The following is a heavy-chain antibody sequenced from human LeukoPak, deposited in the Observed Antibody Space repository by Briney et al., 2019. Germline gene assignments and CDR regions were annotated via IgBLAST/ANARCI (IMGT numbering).Heavy chain of an antibody. CDR3: ARVASSSWYDY. J-gene: IGHJ4*02. CDR1: GFAFSSYW. Sequence: GGSLRLSCAASGFAFSSYWMSWVRQAPGKGLEWVANIKQDGRETHYMDSVKGRFTIPRDNAKNTLYLQMNSLRAEDTAVYYCARVASSSWYDYWGQGTLVTVSS. D-gene: IGHD6-13*01. V-gene: IGHV3-7*01. CDR2: IKQDGRET.